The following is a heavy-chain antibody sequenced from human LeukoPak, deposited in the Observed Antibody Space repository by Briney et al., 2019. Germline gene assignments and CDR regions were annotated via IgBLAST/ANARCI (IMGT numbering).Heavy chain of an antibody. CDR3: AREDCSGGSCYSLSLTPVFHVFDI. V-gene: IGHV1-18*01. D-gene: IGHD2-15*01. CDR1: GYTFTSYG. CDR2: ISAYNGNT. J-gene: IGHJ3*02. Sequence: ASVKVSCKASGYTFTSYGISWVRQAPGQGLEWMGWISAYNGNTNYAPRLQGRVTMTTDTSTSTAYMELRSLRSDDTAVYYCAREDCSGGSCYSLSLTPVFHVFDIWGQGTMVTVSS.